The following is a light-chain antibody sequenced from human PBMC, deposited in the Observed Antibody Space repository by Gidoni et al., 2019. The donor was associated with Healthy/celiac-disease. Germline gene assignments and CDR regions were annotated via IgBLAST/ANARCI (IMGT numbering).Light chain of an antibody. V-gene: IGKV3-20*01. J-gene: IGKJ1*01. CDR2: AAS. Sequence: VLTQSPATLSLSPGEGATLSCRAAHSLSSTYIAWYQQKPCQAPRILIYAASIRASGIPDRCSGSGSVTDFTLTISRREPEDSAVYYCQRFGSSRGTFGQGTRLEIK. CDR3: QRFGSSRGT. CDR1: HSLSSTY.